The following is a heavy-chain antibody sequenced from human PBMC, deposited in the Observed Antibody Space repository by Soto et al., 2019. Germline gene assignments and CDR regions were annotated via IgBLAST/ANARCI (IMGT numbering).Heavy chain of an antibody. CDR1: GFTFSSYA. D-gene: IGHD6-6*01. J-gene: IGHJ4*02. Sequence: GGSLRLSCAASGFTFSSYAMSWVRQAPGRGLEWVSIISGNGGSTYYAASVKGRFTISRDTTKNTLYLQMDSLTAAGTAVYYCANGTEFSTSYTLDFHFLRRAALLTVSS. CDR3: ANGTEFSTSYTLDFHF. V-gene: IGHV3-23*01. CDR2: ISGNGGST.